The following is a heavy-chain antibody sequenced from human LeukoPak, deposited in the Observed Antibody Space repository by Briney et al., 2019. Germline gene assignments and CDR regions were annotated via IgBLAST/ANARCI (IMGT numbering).Heavy chain of an antibody. V-gene: IGHV3-74*01. J-gene: IGHJ5*02. CDR2: INNDGSGT. Sequence: GGSLRLSCAASGSTLSNFWMQWVRQAPGKGLVWVSRINNDGSGTTYADSVKGRFTISRDNAKNTLYLQMNSLRGEDTGVYYCARDQDGPGATVDHWGQGTLVTVSS. CDR1: GSTLSNFW. CDR3: ARDQDGPGATVDH. D-gene: IGHD1-26*01.